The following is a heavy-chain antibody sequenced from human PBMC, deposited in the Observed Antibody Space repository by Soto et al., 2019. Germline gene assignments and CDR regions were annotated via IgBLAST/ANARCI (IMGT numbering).Heavy chain of an antibody. J-gene: IGHJ5*02. Sequence: QLQLQESGPGLVKPSETLSLTCSLSGGAISDARFYWGWIRQSPGRGLEWIGSIYYTGTTFFNPSLQSRVTISVDMSENQFSLKLYSVTAADTALYFCVRQKWEQPKWFDPWGQGTLVIVSP. D-gene: IGHD1-26*01. V-gene: IGHV4-39*01. CDR1: GGAISDARFY. CDR3: VRQKWEQPKWFDP. CDR2: IYYTGTT.